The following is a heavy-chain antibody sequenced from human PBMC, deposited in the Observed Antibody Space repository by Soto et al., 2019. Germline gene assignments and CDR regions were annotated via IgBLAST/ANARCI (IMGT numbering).Heavy chain of an antibody. J-gene: IGHJ4*02. CDR1: GFTLSGVD. CDR3: SKGGWYTSSSRSDC. D-gene: IGHD6-6*01. Sequence: QVQLVESGGGVVQPGTSLRLSCSASGFTLSGVDMHWVRQAPGKGLEWVAVMSYDGRNQYYADSVNSRFTVSRDSSKSTLYLQMNSLRTEDAAVYYCSKGGWYTSSSRSDCWGQGTLVTVSS. CDR2: MSYDGRNQ. V-gene: IGHV3-30*18.